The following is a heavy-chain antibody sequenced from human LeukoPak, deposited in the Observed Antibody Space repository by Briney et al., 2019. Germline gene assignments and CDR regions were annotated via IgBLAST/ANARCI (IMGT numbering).Heavy chain of an antibody. Sequence: GGSLTLSCAASGFTFRSYNMNWVRPAPGQGLEWVANIKHDLSEKYYVDSVKGRFTISRDNAKKSLYLQMNTLRAEDTAVYYCVQGRRDNWGQGTLVTVSS. CDR3: VQGRRDN. J-gene: IGHJ4*02. CDR2: IKHDLSEK. D-gene: IGHD6-25*01. V-gene: IGHV3-7*01. CDR1: GFTFRSYN.